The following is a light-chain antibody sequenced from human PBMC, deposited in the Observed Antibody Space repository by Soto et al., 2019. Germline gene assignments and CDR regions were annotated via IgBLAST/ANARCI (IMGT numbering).Light chain of an antibody. J-gene: IGLJ3*02. V-gene: IGLV4-60*03. Sequence: QPVLTQSSSASASLGSSVKLTCTLSSGHSSNIIAWNQQQPGKAPRYLMKLEGSGSYNKGSGVPDRFSGSSSGADRYLTISKLQSDDESDYYCETWDSNTRVFGGGTKVTVL. CDR3: ETWDSNTRV. CDR1: SGHSSNI. CDR2: LEGSGSY.